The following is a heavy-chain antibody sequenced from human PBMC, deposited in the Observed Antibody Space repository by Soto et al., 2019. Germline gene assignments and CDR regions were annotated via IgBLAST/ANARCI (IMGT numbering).Heavy chain of an antibody. J-gene: IGHJ6*02. Sequence: GASVKVSCTASGYTFTSYGISWVRQAPGQGLEWMGWISAHNGNTNYAQKLQGRVTMTTDTSTSTAYMELRSLRSDDTAVYYCARALEWPIYYYGMDVWGQGTTVTVSS. CDR1: GYTFTSYG. CDR3: ARALEWPIYYYGMDV. V-gene: IGHV1-18*01. CDR2: ISAHNGNT. D-gene: IGHD3-3*01.